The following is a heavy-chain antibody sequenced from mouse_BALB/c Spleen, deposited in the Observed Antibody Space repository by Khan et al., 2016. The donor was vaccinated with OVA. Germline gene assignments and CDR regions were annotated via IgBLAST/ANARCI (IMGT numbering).Heavy chain of an antibody. CDR2: ISYSGRT. Sequence: EVQLVESGPGLVRPSQSLSLTCTVTGYSITSDSAWNWIRQFPENKLEWMGYISYSGRTSYNPSLKSRISITRDTSKNQFFLQLNSVTTEDTATYYCARSVTITTVVATDFDYWGQGTTLTVSS. CDR1: GYSITSDSA. D-gene: IGHD1-1*01. J-gene: IGHJ2*01. V-gene: IGHV3-2*02. CDR3: ARSVTITTVVATDFDY.